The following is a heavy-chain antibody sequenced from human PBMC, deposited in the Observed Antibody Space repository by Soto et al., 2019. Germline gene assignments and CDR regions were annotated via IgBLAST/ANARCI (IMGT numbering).Heavy chain of an antibody. CDR3: AIQVGATTESAFDI. J-gene: IGHJ3*02. Sequence: PETLSLTCTVSGGSISSSSYYWGWIRQPPGKGLEWIGSIYYSGSTYYNPFLKSRVTISVDTSKNQYSLKLSSVTAANTAVYYCAIQVGATTESAFDIWGQGTMVTVSS. V-gene: IGHV4-39*01. CDR2: IYYSGST. D-gene: IGHD1-26*01. CDR1: GGSISSSSYY.